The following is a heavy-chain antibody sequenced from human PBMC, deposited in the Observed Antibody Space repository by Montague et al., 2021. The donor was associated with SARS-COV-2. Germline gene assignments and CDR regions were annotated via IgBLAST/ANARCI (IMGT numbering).Heavy chain of an antibody. CDR3: ARKGSGRSALDY. Sequence: SETLSLTCAVSGDSISTDNWRSWLRPPPGKRLECVGVIYHTGSTKYKPPLKSRAIMLVDKSWNQFSLRLSSVTAADTAIYYWARKGSGRSALDYWGQGTLVTVSS. D-gene: IGHD1-26*01. J-gene: IGHJ4*02. CDR1: GDSISTDNW. V-gene: IGHV4-4*02. CDR2: IYHTGST.